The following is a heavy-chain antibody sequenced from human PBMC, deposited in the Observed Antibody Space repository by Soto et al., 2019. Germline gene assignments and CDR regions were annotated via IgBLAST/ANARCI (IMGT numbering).Heavy chain of an antibody. J-gene: IGHJ4*02. CDR2: IYYSGST. CDR1: GGSISSSSYY. Sequence: NPSETLSLTCTVSGGSISSSSYYWGWIRQPPGKGLEWIGSIYYSGSTYYNPSLKSRVTISVDTSKNQFSLKLSSVTAADTAVYYCSSGRDWLFNPYYFDYWGQGTLVTVSS. CDR3: SSGRDWLFNPYYFDY. D-gene: IGHD3-9*01. V-gene: IGHV4-39*01.